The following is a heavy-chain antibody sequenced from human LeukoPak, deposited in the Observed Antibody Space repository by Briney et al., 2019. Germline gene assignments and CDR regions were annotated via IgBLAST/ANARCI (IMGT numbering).Heavy chain of an antibody. CDR1: GYTFTSYG. J-gene: IGHJ3*02. V-gene: IGHV1-2*02. Sequence: GASVKVSCKASGYTFTSYGISWVRQAPGQGLEWMGWINPNSGGTNYAQKFQGRVTMTRDTSISTAYMELSRLRSDDTAVYYCARARSVAAARVAFDIWGQGTMVTVSS. CDR3: ARARSVAAARVAFDI. D-gene: IGHD6-13*01. CDR2: INPNSGGT.